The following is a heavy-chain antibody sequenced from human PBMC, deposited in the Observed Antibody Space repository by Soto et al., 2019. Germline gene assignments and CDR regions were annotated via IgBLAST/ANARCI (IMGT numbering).Heavy chain of an antibody. V-gene: IGHV4-4*02. CDR3: ARRAAAGTYFQH. CDR2: IYHSRST. D-gene: IGHD6-13*01. CDR1: GGSISSSNW. Sequence: QGQLQESGPGLVKPSGTLSLTCAVSGGSISSSNWWSWVRQPPGKGLEWIGDIYHSRSTNYNPYLKIRVTISVAKSKNQFSLKLSSVTAADTDVYYSARRAAAGTYFQHWGQGTLVTVSS. J-gene: IGHJ1*01.